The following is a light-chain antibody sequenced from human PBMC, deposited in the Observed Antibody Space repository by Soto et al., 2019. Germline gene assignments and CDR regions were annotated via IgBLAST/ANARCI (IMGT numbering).Light chain of an antibody. Sequence: IVITQSPLSLTVTPGESASISCRSSQSLRHSNGYNYLDWYLQKPGQSPQLLIYLSSIRAPGVSDSFSGSGSGTYFTLKSSRVEAEDVGVYFCMQALQTSWTFGQGTTVEIK. J-gene: IGKJ1*01. CDR3: MQALQTSWT. CDR1: QSLRHSNGYNY. CDR2: LSS. V-gene: IGKV2-28*01.